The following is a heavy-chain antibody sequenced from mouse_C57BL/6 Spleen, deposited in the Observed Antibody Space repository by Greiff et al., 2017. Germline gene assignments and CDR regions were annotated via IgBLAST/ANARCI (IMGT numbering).Heavy chain of an antibody. CDR2: IHPNSGST. CDR3: SEGGLRDYYDMDY. J-gene: IGHJ4*01. D-gene: IGHD2-4*01. CDR1: GYTFTSYW. Sequence: VQLQQPGAELVKPGASVKLSCKASGYTFTSYWMHWVKQRPGQGLEWIGMIHPNSGSTNYNEKFKSKATLTVDKSSSTAYMQLSSLTSEDSAVYYCSEGGLRDYYDMDYWGQGTSVTVSS. V-gene: IGHV1-64*01.